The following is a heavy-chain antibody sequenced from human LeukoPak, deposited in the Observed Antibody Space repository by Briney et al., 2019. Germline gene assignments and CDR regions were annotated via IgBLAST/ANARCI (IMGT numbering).Heavy chain of an antibody. D-gene: IGHD6-13*01. CDR2: INHSGST. CDR3: AREKDLQQQPFDP. CDR1: GGSFSGYY. Sequence: NASETLSLTCAVYGGSFSGYYWSWIRQPPGKGLEWIGEINHSGSTNYNPSLKSRVTISVDTSKNQFSLKLSSVTAADTAVYYCAREKDLQQQPFDPWGQGTLVTVSS. V-gene: IGHV4-34*01. J-gene: IGHJ5*02.